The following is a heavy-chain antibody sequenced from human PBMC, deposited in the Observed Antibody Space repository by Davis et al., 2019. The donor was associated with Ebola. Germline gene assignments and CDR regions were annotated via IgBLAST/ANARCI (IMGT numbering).Heavy chain of an antibody. V-gene: IGHV3-30-3*01. CDR3: ARGTMVRGVILYYYYGMDV. D-gene: IGHD3-10*01. CDR2: ISYDGSNK. Sequence: GGSLRLSCAASGFTFSSYAIHWVRQAPGKGLEWVAVISYDGSNKYYVDSVKGRFTISRDNAKNSLYLQMNSLRAEDTAVYYCARGTMVRGVILYYYYGMDVWGQGTTVTVSS. J-gene: IGHJ6*02. CDR1: GFTFSSYA.